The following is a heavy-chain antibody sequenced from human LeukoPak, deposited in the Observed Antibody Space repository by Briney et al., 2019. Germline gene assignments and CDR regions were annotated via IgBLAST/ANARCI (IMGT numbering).Heavy chain of an antibody. Sequence: GASVKVSCKASGYTFTSYGISWVRQAPGQGLEWMGLISAYNGNTNYAQKLQGRVTMTTDTSTSTAYMELRSLRSDDTAVYYCARDREDFWSGYPSDYWGQGTLVTVSS. CDR2: ISAYNGNT. D-gene: IGHD3-3*01. CDR1: GYTFTSYG. V-gene: IGHV1-18*01. CDR3: ARDREDFWSGYPSDY. J-gene: IGHJ4*02.